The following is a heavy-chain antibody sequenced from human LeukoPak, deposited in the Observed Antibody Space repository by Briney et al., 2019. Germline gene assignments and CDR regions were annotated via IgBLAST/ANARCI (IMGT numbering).Heavy chain of an antibody. J-gene: IGHJ4*02. D-gene: IGHD3-22*01. Sequence: GGSLRLSCAASGFTVSSNYMSWVRQAPGKGLEWVSVIYSGGSTHYADSVKGRFTISRDNSKNTLYLQMNSLRAEDTAVYYCARAEYYYDSSGYSLGHFDHWGQGTLVTVSS. CDR1: GFTVSSNY. V-gene: IGHV3-53*01. CDR3: ARAEYYYDSSGYSLGHFDH. CDR2: IYSGGST.